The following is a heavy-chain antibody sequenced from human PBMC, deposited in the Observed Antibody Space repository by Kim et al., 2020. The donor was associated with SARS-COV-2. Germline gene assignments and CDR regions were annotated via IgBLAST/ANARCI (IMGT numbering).Heavy chain of an antibody. CDR3: ARVGVLLWFGETHDWFDP. CDR1: GYSISSGYY. CDR2: IYHSGST. V-gene: IGHV4-38-2*02. D-gene: IGHD3-10*01. Sequence: SETLSLTCTVSGYSISSGYYWGWIRQPPGKGLEWIGSIYHSGSTYYNPSLKSRVTISVDTSKNPFSLKLSSVTAADTAVYYCARVGVLLWFGETHDWFDPWGQGTLVTVSS. J-gene: IGHJ5*02.